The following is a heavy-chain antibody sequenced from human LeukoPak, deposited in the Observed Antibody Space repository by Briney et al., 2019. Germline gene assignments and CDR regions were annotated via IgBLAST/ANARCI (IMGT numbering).Heavy chain of an antibody. CDR2: ITSSGGST. CDR1: GFTFSSYA. V-gene: IGHV3-64D*06. J-gene: IGHJ6*02. Sequence: GGSLRLSCSASGFTFSSYAMHWVRQAPGEGLEYVSAITSSGGSTYYADSVKGRFTISRDNSKNTLYLQMSSLRAEDTAVYYCARSAARLRYYYAMDVWGQGTTVTVCS. D-gene: IGHD6-6*01. CDR3: ARSAARLRYYYAMDV.